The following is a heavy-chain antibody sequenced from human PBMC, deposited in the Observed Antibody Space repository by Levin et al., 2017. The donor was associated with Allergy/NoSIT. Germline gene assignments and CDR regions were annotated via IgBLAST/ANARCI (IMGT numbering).Heavy chain of an antibody. V-gene: IGHV4-30-2*01. J-gene: IGHJ4*02. CDR3: ARVDGYDFDY. CDR1: GGSISSGGYS. Sequence: SETLSLTCAVSGGSISSGGYSWSWIRQPPGTGLEWIGYIYHSGSTYYNPSLKSRVTISVDRSKNQFSLKLSSVTAADTAVYYCARVDGYDFDYWGQGTLVTVSS. D-gene: IGHD5-12*01. CDR2: IYHSGST.